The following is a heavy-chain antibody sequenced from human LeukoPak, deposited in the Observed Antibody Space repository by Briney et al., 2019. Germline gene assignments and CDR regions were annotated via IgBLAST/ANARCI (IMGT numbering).Heavy chain of an antibody. CDR2: IYYSGST. CDR3: ARRGYSYGYLDY. CDR1: GGSITTNS. Sequence: SETLSLTCSVSGGSITTNSWNWIRQPPGKGLEWIGYIYYSGSTNYNPSLKSRVTISVDTSKNQFSLKLSSVTAADTAVYYCARRGYSYGYLDYWGQGTLVTVSS. V-gene: IGHV4-59*08. D-gene: IGHD5-18*01. J-gene: IGHJ4*02.